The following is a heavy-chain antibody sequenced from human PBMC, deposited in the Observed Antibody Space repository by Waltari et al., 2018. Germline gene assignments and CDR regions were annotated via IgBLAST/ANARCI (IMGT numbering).Heavy chain of an antibody. CDR3: ARGARRTTVTTGWWYFDL. D-gene: IGHD4-17*01. CDR2: SNSDGSST. V-gene: IGHV3-74*01. CDR1: GVAFGMDW. J-gene: IGHJ2*01. Sequence: EVQLVESGGGLVQLGGSLRLSCAASGVAFGMDWMHWVRQAPGKGLVWVSRSNSDGSSTSYADSVKGRFTISKDNAKNTVYLQMNSLRAEDTAIYYCARGARRTTVTTGWWYFDLWGRGTLVTVSS.